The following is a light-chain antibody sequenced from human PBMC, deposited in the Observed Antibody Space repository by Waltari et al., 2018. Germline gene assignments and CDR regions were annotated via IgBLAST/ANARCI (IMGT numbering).Light chain of an antibody. V-gene: IGKV1-5*03. J-gene: IGKJ1*01. Sequence: DIQMTQSPSTLSASVGYRVTITCRASQTVDKWFAWYQQRPGKVPKVLISKASSLESGVPSRFSGSGSGTDFTLSISSLQLDDFATYYCRQYYNYSWTFGQGTKVDIK. CDR2: KAS. CDR3: RQYYNYSWT. CDR1: QTVDKW.